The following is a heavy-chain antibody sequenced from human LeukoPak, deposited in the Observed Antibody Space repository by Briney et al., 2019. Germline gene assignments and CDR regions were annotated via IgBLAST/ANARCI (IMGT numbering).Heavy chain of an antibody. D-gene: IGHD1-7*01. J-gene: IGHJ4*02. V-gene: IGHV3-30-3*01. CDR1: GFAFSDYA. CDR3: ARDYWWNYDY. CDR2: ISKDGSDK. Sequence: GRSLRLSCAASGFAFSDYAMHWVRQAPGKGLEWVAVISKDGSDKYYPGSVRGRFTISRDNSKNTIYLQMDSLRAEDTAIYYCARDYWWNYDYWGQGTLVTVSS.